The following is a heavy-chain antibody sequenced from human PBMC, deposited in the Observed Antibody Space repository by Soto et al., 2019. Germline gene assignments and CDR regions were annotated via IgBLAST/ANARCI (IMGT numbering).Heavy chain of an antibody. Sequence: QLQLQESGSGLVKPSQTLSLTCAVSGGSISSGGYSWSWIRQRPGKGLEWIGYIYHSGSSNYNPSLKSRVTISVDGSKNQFSLKLSFVTAADTAVYYCDRVGGDLNSFIYWGQGTLVTVSS. D-gene: IGHD2-21*02. J-gene: IGHJ4*02. V-gene: IGHV4-30-2*01. CDR1: GGSISSGGYS. CDR3: DRVGGDLNSFIY. CDR2: IYHSGSS.